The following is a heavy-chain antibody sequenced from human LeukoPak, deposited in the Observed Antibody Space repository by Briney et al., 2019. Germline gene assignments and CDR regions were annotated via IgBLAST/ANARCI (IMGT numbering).Heavy chain of an antibody. D-gene: IGHD2-15*01. CDR1: GFTFSGFS. J-gene: IGHJ5*02. CDR3: ARDRYCSGGSCSSVCFDP. Sequence: PGGSLRLSCVASGFTFSGFSMSWVRQPPGKGLEWVSVIASGGDITYYADSVKGRFTISRDNSKSTLYLQLNSLRAEDTALYYCARDRYCSGGSCSSVCFDPWGQGTLVTVSS. V-gene: IGHV3-23*01. CDR2: IASGGDIT.